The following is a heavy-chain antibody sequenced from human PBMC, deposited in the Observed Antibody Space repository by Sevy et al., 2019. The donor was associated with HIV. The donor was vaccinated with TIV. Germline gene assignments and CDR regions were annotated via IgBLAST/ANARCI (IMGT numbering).Heavy chain of an antibody. CDR2: ISYDGSNK. CDR3: AREGEGSSFDY. J-gene: IGHJ4*02. D-gene: IGHD6-13*01. Sequence: GGSLRLSCAASGFTFNSYAMHWVRQAPGKGLEWVAVISYDGSNKYYADSVKGRFTISRDNSKNTLYLQMNSLRAEDTAVYYCAREGEGSSFDYWGQGTLVTVSS. CDR1: GFTFNSYA. V-gene: IGHV3-30-3*01.